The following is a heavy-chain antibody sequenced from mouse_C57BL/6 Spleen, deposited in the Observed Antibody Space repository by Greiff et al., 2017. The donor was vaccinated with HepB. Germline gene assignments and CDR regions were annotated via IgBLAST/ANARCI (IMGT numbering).Heavy chain of an antibody. CDR1: GYTFTSYW. CDR2: IDPSDSYT. CDR3: ARKGGFYYDYDAPLAY. D-gene: IGHD2-4*01. V-gene: IGHV1-69*01. Sequence: VQLQQPGAELVMPGASVKLSCKASGYTFTSYWMHWVKQRPGQGLEWIGEIDPSDSYTNYNQKFKGKSTLTVDKSSSTAYMQLSSLTSEDSAVYYCARKGGFYYDYDAPLAYWGQGTLVTVSA. J-gene: IGHJ3*01.